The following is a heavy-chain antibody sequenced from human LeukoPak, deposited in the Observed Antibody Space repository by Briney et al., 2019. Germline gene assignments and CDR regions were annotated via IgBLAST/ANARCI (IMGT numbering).Heavy chain of an antibody. V-gene: IGHV3-21*04. J-gene: IGHJ4*02. D-gene: IGHD2-15*01. CDR2: ISSGSTYI. CDR3: AKDRDGGGSCYDY. Sequence: GGSLRLSCAASGFTFSSYTMNWVRQAPGKGLEWVSSISSGSTYIYYADSVKGRFTISRDNSKNTLYLQMNSLRAEDTAVYYCAKDRDGGGSCYDYWGQGTLVTVSS. CDR1: GFTFSSYT.